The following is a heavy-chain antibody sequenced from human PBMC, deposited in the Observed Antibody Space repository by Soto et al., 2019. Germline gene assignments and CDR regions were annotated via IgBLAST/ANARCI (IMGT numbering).Heavy chain of an antibody. J-gene: IGHJ4*02. Sequence: SVKVSCKASVYTFTIYTIICVRQAPGQGLEWMGRIIPILGIANYAQKFQGRVTITADKSTSTAYMELSSLRSEDTAVYYCAREVEKQLVQAGLDYWGQGTLVTVSS. CDR2: IIPILGIA. CDR1: VYTFTIYT. V-gene: IGHV1-69*04. D-gene: IGHD6-13*01. CDR3: AREVEKQLVQAGLDY.